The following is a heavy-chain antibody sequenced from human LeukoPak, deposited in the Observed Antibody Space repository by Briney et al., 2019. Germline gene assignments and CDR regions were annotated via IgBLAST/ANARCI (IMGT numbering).Heavy chain of an antibody. J-gene: IGHJ4*02. D-gene: IGHD6-19*01. V-gene: IGHV1-18*01. CDR3: ASGGMAVASTLDY. CDR1: GYTFTKYG. CDR2: ISTYNANT. Sequence: GASVKVSCKASGYTFTKYGINWVRQAPGQGLEWMGWISTYNANTHCVQKFEGRVTMTTDTSTSTAYMELRSLRTDDTAVYYCASGGMAVASTLDYWGQGTLVTVSS.